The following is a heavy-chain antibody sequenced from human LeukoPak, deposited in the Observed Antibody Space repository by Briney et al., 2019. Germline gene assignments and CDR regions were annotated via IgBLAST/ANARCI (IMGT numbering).Heavy chain of an antibody. CDR2: IYYSGST. J-gene: IGHJ4*02. V-gene: IGHV4-59*01. CDR3: AREGRDGYNYAFDY. D-gene: IGHD5-24*01. CDR1: GGSISSYY. Sequence: SETLSLTCTVSGGSISSYYWSWIRQPTGKGLEWIGYIYYSGSTNYNPSLKSRVTISVDTSKNQFSLKLSSVTAADTAVYYCAREGRDGYNYAFDYWGQGTLVTVSS.